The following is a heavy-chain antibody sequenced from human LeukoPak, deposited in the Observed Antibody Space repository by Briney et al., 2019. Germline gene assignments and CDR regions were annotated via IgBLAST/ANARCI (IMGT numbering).Heavy chain of an antibody. Sequence: ASVKVSCKASGYTFTGYYMHWVRQAPGQGLEWLGWFNPNSGGTNYTQKFQGRVTMTRDTSISTAYMELSRLRSDDTAVYYCARANSVPYYYDSSGYSAPYYFDYWGQGTLVTVSS. CDR3: ARANSVPYYYDSSGYSAPYYFDY. V-gene: IGHV1-2*02. CDR1: GYTFTGYY. D-gene: IGHD3-22*01. CDR2: FNPNSGGT. J-gene: IGHJ4*02.